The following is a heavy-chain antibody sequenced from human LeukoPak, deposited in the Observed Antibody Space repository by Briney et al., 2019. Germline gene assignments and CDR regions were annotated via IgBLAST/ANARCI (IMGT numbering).Heavy chain of an antibody. CDR2: IYPGDSDT. Sequence: GESLKISCKGSGYSFTSYWIGWVRQMPGKGLEWMGIIYPGDSDTRYSPSFQGQVTISADKSISTAYPQWSSLKASDTAMYYCARTRGNYYDSSGDIDYWGQGTLVTVSS. V-gene: IGHV5-51*01. CDR3: ARTRGNYYDSSGDIDY. D-gene: IGHD3-22*01. J-gene: IGHJ4*02. CDR1: GYSFTSYW.